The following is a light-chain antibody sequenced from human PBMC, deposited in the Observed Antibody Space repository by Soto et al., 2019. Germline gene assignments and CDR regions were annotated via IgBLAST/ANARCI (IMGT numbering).Light chain of an antibody. V-gene: IGKV3-20*01. CDR3: QQYGSSVWT. Sequence: IVLTQAPATLPLSPGQRATLSCRASQSVSSSYLACYQHKPGRAPKHLIYGASSMSTGIPDRFSGRGSGTDFTLTTSRREHEDFAVYYCQQYGSSVWTFGQGTKVDIK. CDR2: GAS. CDR1: QSVSSSY. J-gene: IGKJ1*01.